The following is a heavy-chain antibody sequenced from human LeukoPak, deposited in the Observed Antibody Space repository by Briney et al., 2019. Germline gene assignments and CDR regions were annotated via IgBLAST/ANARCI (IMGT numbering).Heavy chain of an antibody. CDR2: IYHSGST. D-gene: IGHD3-10*01. CDR3: AGLGSGDYLKSFDI. Sequence: SETLSLTCAVSGGSISSSNWWSWVRQPPGKGLEWIGEIYHSGSTNYNPSLKSRVTISVDKSKNQFSLKLSSVTAADTAVYYCAGLGSGDYLKSFDIWGQGTMVTVSS. CDR1: GGSISSSNW. J-gene: IGHJ3*02. V-gene: IGHV4-4*02.